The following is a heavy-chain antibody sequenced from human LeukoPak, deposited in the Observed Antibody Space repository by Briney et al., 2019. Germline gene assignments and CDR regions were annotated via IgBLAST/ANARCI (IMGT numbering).Heavy chain of an antibody. V-gene: IGHV3-30*02. J-gene: IGHJ4*02. CDR3: AKDGDRTGTTWTFDSDY. CDR1: GFTFSTYG. CDR2: IRYDGSNK. D-gene: IGHD1-1*01. Sequence: PGGALRLSCAACGFTFSTYGMHWLRPPPGRGLEGVTFIRYDGSNKYYADSVKGGFTISRDNSKNTLYLQMNSLRAEDTAVYYCAKDGDRTGTTWTFDSDYWGQGTLVTVSS.